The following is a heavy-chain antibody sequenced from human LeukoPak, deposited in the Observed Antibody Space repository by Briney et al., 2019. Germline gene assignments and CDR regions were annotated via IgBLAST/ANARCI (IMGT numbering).Heavy chain of an antibody. CDR3: AKEGGYQQLVPFDY. D-gene: IGHD6-13*01. V-gene: IGHV3-23*01. CDR2: ISGSGGST. J-gene: IGHJ4*02. Sequence: PGGSLRLYCAASGFTFSSYAMSWVRQAAGKGLEWVSAISGSGGSTYYADSVKGRFTISRDNSKNTLYLQMNSLRAEDTAVYYCAKEGGYQQLVPFDYWGQGTLVTVSS. CDR1: GFTFSSYA.